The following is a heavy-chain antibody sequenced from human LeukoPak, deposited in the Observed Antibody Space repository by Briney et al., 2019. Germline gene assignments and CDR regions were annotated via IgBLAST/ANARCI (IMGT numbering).Heavy chain of an antibody. CDR3: ARDLSGSYMSDY. CDR2: ISHDRSNS. Sequence: GGSLRLSCAASGFTFSNYAMHWARQAPGKGLEWVAFISHDRSNSCHADSVKGRFTISRNNSKNTLYLQMNSLTDEDTAVYYCARDLSGSYMSDYWGQGTLVTVSS. D-gene: IGHD3-10*01. J-gene: IGHJ4*02. CDR1: GFTFSNYA. V-gene: IGHV3-30-3*01.